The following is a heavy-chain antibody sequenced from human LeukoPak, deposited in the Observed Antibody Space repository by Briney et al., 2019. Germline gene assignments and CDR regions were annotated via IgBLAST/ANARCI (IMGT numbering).Heavy chain of an antibody. V-gene: IGHV3-33*01. CDR3: ARGGGITMARGVIGLVREYYYYGMDV. D-gene: IGHD3-10*01. J-gene: IGHJ6*02. Sequence: GGSLRLSCAASGFTFSSYGMHWVRQAPGKGLEWVAVIWYDGSNKYYADSVKGRFTISRDNSKNTLYLQMNSLRAEDTAVYYCARGGGITMARGVIGLVREYYYYGMDVWGQGTTVTVSS. CDR1: GFTFSSYG. CDR2: IWYDGSNK.